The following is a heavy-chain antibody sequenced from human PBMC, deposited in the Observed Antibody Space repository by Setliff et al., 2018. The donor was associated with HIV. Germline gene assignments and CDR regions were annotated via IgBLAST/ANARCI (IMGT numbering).Heavy chain of an antibody. V-gene: IGHV3-23*01. CDR1: GFSVSYA. J-gene: IGHJ4*01. CDR2: ISGSGGST. D-gene: IGHD2-15*01. Sequence: PGGSLRLSCAASGFSVSYAMSWVRQAPGKGLEWVSVISGSGGSTFYADSVKGRFTISRDNSKNTLYLQMNGLRVDDTAVYYCARDGISGGAYPPYYSDYWGHGTLVTVSS. CDR3: ARDGISGGAYPPYYSDY.